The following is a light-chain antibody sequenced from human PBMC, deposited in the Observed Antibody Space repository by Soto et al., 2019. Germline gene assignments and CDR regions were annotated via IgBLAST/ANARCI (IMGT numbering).Light chain of an antibody. V-gene: IGLV2-11*01. CDR3: CSYAVTFYV. CDR2: DVS. CDR1: STDVGASNN. J-gene: IGLJ1*01. Sequence: QSVLTQPASVSGSHGQSVTISCTGTSTDVGASNNVSWYQQLPGRAPKLMIYDVSERPSGVPDRFSGSKSGNTASLTISGLQADDEADYYCCSYAVTFYVFGTGTKATVL.